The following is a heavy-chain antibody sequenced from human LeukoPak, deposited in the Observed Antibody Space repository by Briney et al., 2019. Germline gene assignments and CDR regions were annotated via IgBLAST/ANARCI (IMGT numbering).Heavy chain of an antibody. Sequence: SETLSLTCTVSGGSISSYYWSWIRQPPGKGLEWIGYIYYSGSTNYNPSLKSRVTISVDTSKNQFSLKLSSVTAADTAVYYCARSQFGGPQLGFDYWGQGTLVTVSS. V-gene: IGHV4-59*01. CDR3: ARSQFGGPQLGFDY. CDR1: GGSISSYY. D-gene: IGHD3-10*01. J-gene: IGHJ4*02. CDR2: IYYSGST.